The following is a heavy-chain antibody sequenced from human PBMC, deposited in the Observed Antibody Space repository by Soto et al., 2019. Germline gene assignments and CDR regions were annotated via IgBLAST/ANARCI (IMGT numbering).Heavy chain of an antibody. J-gene: IGHJ4*02. V-gene: IGHV3-7*01. Sequence: EVQVVESGGGLVQPGGSLRLSCAASGFTFSSDWMSWVRQAPGKGLEWVANIKEDGSEKNYVDSVKGQFTISRDNAKNSLYLQMNSLRAEDTAVYYCARERYYYGSGDYWGQGTLVTVSS. CDR1: GFTFSSDW. D-gene: IGHD3-10*01. CDR3: ARERYYYGSGDY. CDR2: IKEDGSEK.